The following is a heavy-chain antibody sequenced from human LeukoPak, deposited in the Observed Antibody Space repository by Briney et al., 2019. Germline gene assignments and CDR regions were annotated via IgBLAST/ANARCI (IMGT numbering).Heavy chain of an antibody. D-gene: IGHD3-10*02. V-gene: IGHV3-48*03. CDR2: ISSSGSTI. J-gene: IGHJ6*04. Sequence: GGSLRLSCAASGFTFSSYEMNWVRQAPGKGLEWVSYISSSGSTIYYADSVKGRFTISRDNAKNSLYLQMNSLRAEDTAVYYCAELGFTMIGGVWGKGTAVTISS. CDR3: AELGFTMIGGV. CDR1: GFTFSSYE.